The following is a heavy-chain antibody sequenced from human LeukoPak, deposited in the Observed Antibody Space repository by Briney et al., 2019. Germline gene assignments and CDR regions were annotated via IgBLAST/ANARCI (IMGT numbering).Heavy chain of an antibody. CDR3: ARGRYCSGGSCWGYFDY. Sequence: VKVSCKASGYTFTSYGSSWVRQAPGQGLEWMGWISAYNGNTNYAQKLQGRVTMTTDTSTSTAYMELNSLRSEDTAVYDCARGRYCSGGSCWGYFDYWGQGTLVTVSS. CDR2: ISAYNGNT. J-gene: IGHJ4*02. D-gene: IGHD2-15*01. CDR1: GYTFTSYG. V-gene: IGHV1-18*01.